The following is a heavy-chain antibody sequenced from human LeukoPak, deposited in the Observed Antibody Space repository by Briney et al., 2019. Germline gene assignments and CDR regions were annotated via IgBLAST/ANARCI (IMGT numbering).Heavy chain of an antibody. CDR2: IIPIFGTA. V-gene: IGHV1-69*05. D-gene: IGHD2-21*02. CDR3: ARDVTACGGDCINWFDP. Sequence: SVKVSCKASGGTFSSYAISWVRQAPRQGLEWMGGIIPIFGTANYAQKFQGRVTITTDESTSTAYMELSSLRSEDTAVYYCARDVTACGGDCINWFDPWGQGTLVTVSS. CDR1: GGTFSSYA. J-gene: IGHJ5*02.